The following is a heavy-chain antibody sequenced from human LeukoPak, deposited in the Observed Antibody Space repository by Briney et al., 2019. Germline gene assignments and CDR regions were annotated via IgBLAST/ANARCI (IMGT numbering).Heavy chain of an antibody. V-gene: IGHV3-21*01. D-gene: IGHD1-26*01. CDR3: ASTSGSYQSHDAFDI. CDR1: GFTFSSYS. J-gene: IGHJ3*02. Sequence: GGSLRLSCAASGFTFSSYSMYWVRQAPGKGLEWVSSISSSSSYIYYADSVKGRFTISRDNAKNSLYLQMNSLRAEDTAVYYCASTSGSYQSHDAFDIWGQGTMVTVSS. CDR2: ISSSSSYI.